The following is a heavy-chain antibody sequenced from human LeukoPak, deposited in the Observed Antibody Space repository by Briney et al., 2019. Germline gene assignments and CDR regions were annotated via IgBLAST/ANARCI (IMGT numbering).Heavy chain of an antibody. CDR2: INPNTGSA. Sequence: ASVKVSCKASGYTFADYFIHWVRQAPGQGLEWMGRINPNTGSAEYAPKFQGWVTMTRDPSISTAYVEVNRLISDDTAVYYCARDLTSTSHWEFDYWGQGTLVIVSS. J-gene: IGHJ4*02. CDR1: GYTFADYF. D-gene: IGHD1-26*01. CDR3: ARDLTSTSHWEFDY. V-gene: IGHV1-2*04.